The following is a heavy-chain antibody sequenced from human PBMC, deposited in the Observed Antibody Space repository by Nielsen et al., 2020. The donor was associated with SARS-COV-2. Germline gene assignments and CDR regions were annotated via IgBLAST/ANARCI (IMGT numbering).Heavy chain of an antibody. J-gene: IGHJ4*02. CDR1: GFTFSSSW. CDR3: ARDLGVYSYSDY. V-gene: IGHV3-52*01. Sequence: GESLKISCAASGFTFSSSWMHWVCQAPEKGLEWVADIKCDGSEKYYVDSVKGRLTISRDNAKNTLYLQMNSLRAEDTAVYYCARDLGVYSYSDYWGQGTLVTVSS. D-gene: IGHD5-18*01. CDR2: IKCDGSEK.